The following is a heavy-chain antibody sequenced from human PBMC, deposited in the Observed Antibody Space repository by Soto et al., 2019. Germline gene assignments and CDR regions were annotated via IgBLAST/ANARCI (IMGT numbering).Heavy chain of an antibody. CDR2: ISANNGNT. CDR1: GYTFRSYG. Sequence: QVQLVQSGAEGKKPGASVKVSCKASGYTFRSYGISWVRQAPGQGLEWMGWISANNGNTHYAQRLQGRVTLTTDTSTSTAYMEVRSLGSDDTAVYYCARKGTGAHVDYWGQGTLVTASS. D-gene: IGHD1-1*01. V-gene: IGHV1-18*01. CDR3: ARKGTGAHVDY. J-gene: IGHJ4*02.